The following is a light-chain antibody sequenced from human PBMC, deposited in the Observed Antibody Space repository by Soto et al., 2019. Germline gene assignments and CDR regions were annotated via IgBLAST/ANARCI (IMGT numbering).Light chain of an antibody. V-gene: IGKV3-11*01. Sequence: EIVLTQSLPILSLSPGERATLSCMASQSVSSYLAWYQQKPGQAPRLLIYDASNRATGTPARFSGSGSGTDFTLTISSLEPEDFAVYYCQQRSNWPPTFGQGTKV. CDR3: QQRSNWPPT. CDR1: QSVSSY. CDR2: DAS. J-gene: IGKJ1*01.